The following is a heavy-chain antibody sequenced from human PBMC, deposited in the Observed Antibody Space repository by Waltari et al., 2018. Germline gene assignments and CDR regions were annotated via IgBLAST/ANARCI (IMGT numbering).Heavy chain of an antibody. Sequence: QVQLQESGPGLVKPSETLSLTCTVSGGSISSYYWSWIRQPPGKGLEWIGYIYYSGGTNYNPSLKSRVTISVDTSKNQFSLKLSSVTAADTAVYYCARASIVATTDYWYFDLWGRGTLVTVSS. J-gene: IGHJ2*01. CDR1: GGSISSYY. CDR3: ARASIVATTDYWYFDL. CDR2: IYYSGGT. D-gene: IGHD5-12*01. V-gene: IGHV4-59*01.